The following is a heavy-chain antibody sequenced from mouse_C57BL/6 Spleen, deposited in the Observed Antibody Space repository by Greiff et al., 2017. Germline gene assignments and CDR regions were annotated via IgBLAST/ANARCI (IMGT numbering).Heavy chain of an antibody. J-gene: IGHJ3*01. CDR1: GYAFSSYW. V-gene: IGHV1-80*01. CDR2: IYPGDGDT. Sequence: QVQLKQSGAELVKPGASVKISCKASGYAFSSYWMNWVKQRPGKGLEWIGQIYPGDGDTNYNGKFKGKATLTADKSSSTAYMQLSSLTSEDSAVYFCARSVYYGSSYGFAYWGQGTLVTVSA. CDR3: ARSVYYGSSYGFAY. D-gene: IGHD1-1*01.